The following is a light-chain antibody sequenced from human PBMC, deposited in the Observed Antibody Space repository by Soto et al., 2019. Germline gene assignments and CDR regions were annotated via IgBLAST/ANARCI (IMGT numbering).Light chain of an antibody. CDR1: QINSRW. V-gene: IGKV1-5*01. Sequence: DIQMPQSPSTLSASVGDRVTITCRASQINSRWLAWYQQKPGKAPNLLIYDASSLESGVPSRFSGRGSGTEFTLNSSSLQTEDFATYYCQQSNRSPWTFGQGTKVEIK. J-gene: IGKJ1*01. CDR3: QQSNRSPWT. CDR2: DAS.